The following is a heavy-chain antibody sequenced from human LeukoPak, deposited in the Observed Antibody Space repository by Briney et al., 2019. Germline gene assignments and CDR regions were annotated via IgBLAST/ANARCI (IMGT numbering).Heavy chain of an antibody. D-gene: IGHD3-10*02. CDR3: ARNPTSKTMSRDSFDI. Sequence: SETLSLTCGVSGGSFSGHYWSWIRQPPGKGLEWIGEISHTGTTHSNPSLKSRVTISVDTPKNQFPLRLTSVTAADTAVYYCARNPTSKTMSRDSFDIWGQGTFVTVSS. CDR2: ISHTGTT. CDR1: GGSFSGHY. J-gene: IGHJ3*02. V-gene: IGHV4-34*01.